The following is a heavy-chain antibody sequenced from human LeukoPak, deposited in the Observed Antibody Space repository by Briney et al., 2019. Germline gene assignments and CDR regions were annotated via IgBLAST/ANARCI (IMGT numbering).Heavy chain of an antibody. CDR1: GFTFSTYD. CDR2: IWYDGSNK. CDR3: AKGGLGNDYIDY. Sequence: GGSLRLSCAASGFTFSTYDMHWVRQAPGKGLEWVAVIWYDGSNKYYADSVKGRFTISRDNSKNTLYLQMNSLRAEDTAVYYCAKGGLGNDYIDYWGQGTLVTVSS. V-gene: IGHV3-33*06. J-gene: IGHJ4*02. D-gene: IGHD2-8*01.